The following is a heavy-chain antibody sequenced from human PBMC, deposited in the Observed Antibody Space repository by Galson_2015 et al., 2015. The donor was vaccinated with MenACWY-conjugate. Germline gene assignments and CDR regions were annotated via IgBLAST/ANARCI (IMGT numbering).Heavy chain of an antibody. V-gene: IGHV3-53*01. Sequence: SLRLSCAASGFTVSNLYMTWVRQAPGTGLECVAIIDSGDRTYYSDSVKGQFTISRDNSKNTLDLQMNSLRAEDTAMYYCGRDYGWGRYSWGQGTQVTVSS. CDR3: GRDYGWGRYS. CDR2: IDSGDRT. J-gene: IGHJ5*02. CDR1: GFTVSNLY. D-gene: IGHD3-10*01.